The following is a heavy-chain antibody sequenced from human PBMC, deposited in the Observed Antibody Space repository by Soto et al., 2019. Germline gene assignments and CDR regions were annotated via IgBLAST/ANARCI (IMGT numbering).Heavy chain of an antibody. J-gene: IGHJ6*02. V-gene: IGHV3-9*01. CDR2: ISWNSGNI. CDR3: ATLGTIDTGGMDV. D-gene: IGHD2-2*01. CDR1: GFTFNNYA. Sequence: EVQLVESGGGLVQPGRSLRLSCAASGFTFNNYAMHWVRQAPGKGLEWVSGISWNSGNIGYADSVKGRFTISRDNAKNSLFLQMNSLRAEDTALYYCATLGTIDTGGMDVWGQGNTGTVPS.